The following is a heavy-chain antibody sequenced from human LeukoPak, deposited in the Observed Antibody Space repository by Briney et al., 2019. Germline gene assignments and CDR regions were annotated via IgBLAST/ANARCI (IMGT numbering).Heavy chain of an antibody. Sequence: GGSLRLSCAASGFTFSSYAMSWVRQAPGKGLEWVSAISGSGGSTYYADSVKGRFTISRDNSKNTLYLQMNSLRAEDTAVYYCAKRGDVLRFLEWLLLDYFDYRGQGTLVTVSS. CDR3: AKRGDVLRFLEWLLLDYFDY. J-gene: IGHJ4*02. D-gene: IGHD3-3*01. V-gene: IGHV3-23*01. CDR1: GFTFSSYA. CDR2: ISGSGGST.